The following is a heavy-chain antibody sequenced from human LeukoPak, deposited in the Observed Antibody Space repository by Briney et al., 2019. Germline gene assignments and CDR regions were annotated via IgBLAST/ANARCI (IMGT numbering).Heavy chain of an antibody. CDR3: AREPTSGSCYFDY. Sequence: ASVKVSCKASGYTFTSYYIHWVRQAPGQGLEWTGIINPSGGSTNYAQKFQGRVTMTRDTSTSTVYMEPSSLRSEDTAVYYCAREPTSGSCYFDYWGLGTLVTVSS. V-gene: IGHV1-46*01. J-gene: IGHJ4*02. D-gene: IGHD1-26*01. CDR1: GYTFTSYY. CDR2: INPSGGST.